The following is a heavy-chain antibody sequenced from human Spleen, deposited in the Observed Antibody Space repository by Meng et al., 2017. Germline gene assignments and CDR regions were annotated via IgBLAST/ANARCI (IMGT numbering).Heavy chain of an antibody. Sequence: ASVKVSCKVSGYTLTELSMHWVRQAPGKGREWMGGFDPEDGETIYAQKFQGRVTMTEETYTDTAYMELSSLRSEDTAVYYCATWRRGANFDYWGQGTLVTVSS. V-gene: IGHV1-24*01. J-gene: IGHJ4*02. CDR2: FDPEDGET. CDR1: GYTLTELS. D-gene: IGHD3-10*01. CDR3: ATWRRGANFDY.